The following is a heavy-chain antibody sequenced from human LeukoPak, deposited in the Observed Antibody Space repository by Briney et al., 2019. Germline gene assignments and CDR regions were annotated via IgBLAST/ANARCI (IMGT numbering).Heavy chain of an antibody. J-gene: IGHJ4*02. CDR2: IIPIFGTA. V-gene: IGHV1-69*06. Sequence: ASVKVSCKASGGTFSSYAISWVRQAPGQGLEWMGGIIPIFGTANYAQKFQGRVTITADKSTSTAYMELSSLRSEDTAVYYCAETYYYDSSGYYFDYWGQETLVTVSS. CDR3: AETYYYDSSGYYFDY. CDR1: GGTFSSYA. D-gene: IGHD3-22*01.